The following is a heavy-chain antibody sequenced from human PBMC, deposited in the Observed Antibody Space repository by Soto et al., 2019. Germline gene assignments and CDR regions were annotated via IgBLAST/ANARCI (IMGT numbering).Heavy chain of an antibody. Sequence: SVKVSCKASGGTFSSYAISWVRQAPGQGLEWMGGIIPIFGTANYAQKFQGRVTITADKSTSTAYMELSSLRSEDTAVYYCAREGVYDFWSGYSSPSYWFDTWGQGNLVTVSS. CDR3: AREGVYDFWSGYSSPSYWFDT. V-gene: IGHV1-69*06. J-gene: IGHJ5*02. CDR1: GGTFSSYA. D-gene: IGHD3-3*01. CDR2: IIPIFGTA.